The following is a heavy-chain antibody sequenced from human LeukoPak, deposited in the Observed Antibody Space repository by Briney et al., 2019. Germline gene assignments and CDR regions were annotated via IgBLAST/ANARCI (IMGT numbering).Heavy chain of an antibody. V-gene: IGHV5-51*01. CDR1: GYSFTSYW. CDR2: IYPGDSDT. CDR3: AREKHIVVVTAIFGFRAFDI. Sequence: GESLKISCKGSGYSFTSYWIGWVRQMPGKGLEWMGIIYPGDSDTRYSPSFQGQVTISADKSISTAYLQWSSLKASDTAMYYCAREKHIVVVTAIFGFRAFDIWGQGTMVTVSS. J-gene: IGHJ3*02. D-gene: IGHD2-21*02.